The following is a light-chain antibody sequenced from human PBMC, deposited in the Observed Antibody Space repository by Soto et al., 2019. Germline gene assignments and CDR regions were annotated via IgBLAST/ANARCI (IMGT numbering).Light chain of an antibody. Sequence: QPVLTQPPSASGTPGQRVTISCSGSSSNIGSNTVHWYQQLPGSAPKLLIYSNNVRPSGVPDRFSGSISGTSASLAISGLQSEDEADYYCAAWDDSLDGRVVFGGGTKVTVL. V-gene: IGLV1-44*01. CDR3: AAWDDSLDGRVV. CDR1: SSNIGSNT. CDR2: SNN. J-gene: IGLJ2*01.